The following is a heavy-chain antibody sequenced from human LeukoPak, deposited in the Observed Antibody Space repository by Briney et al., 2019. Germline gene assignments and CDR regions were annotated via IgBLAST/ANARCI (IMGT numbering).Heavy chain of an antibody. D-gene: IGHD3-9*01. J-gene: IGHJ4*02. CDR1: GFTFSSYE. Sequence: GGSLRLSCAASGFTFSSYEMNWVRQAPGKGLEWVASIRGSGGSTYYADSVKGRFTISRDNSMNTLFLQMNSLRAEDTAVYYCAKDRYDRIPKEIDYWGQGTLVTVSS. CDR2: IRGSGGST. V-gene: IGHV3-23*01. CDR3: AKDRYDRIPKEIDY.